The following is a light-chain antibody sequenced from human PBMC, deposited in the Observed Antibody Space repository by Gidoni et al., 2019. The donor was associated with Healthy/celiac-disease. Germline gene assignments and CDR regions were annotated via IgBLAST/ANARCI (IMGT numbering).Light chain of an antibody. Sequence: DIVMTQSPDSLSVSLGERATINCKSSQSVLYISNHKNYLAWYQQKPGQPPKLLIYWASTRESGVPDRFSGSGSGTDFNLTISSLQAEDVAVYYCQQYYSTPPWTFGQGTKVEIK. V-gene: IGKV4-1*01. CDR3: QQYYSTPPWT. CDR1: QSVLYISNHKNY. J-gene: IGKJ1*01. CDR2: WAS.